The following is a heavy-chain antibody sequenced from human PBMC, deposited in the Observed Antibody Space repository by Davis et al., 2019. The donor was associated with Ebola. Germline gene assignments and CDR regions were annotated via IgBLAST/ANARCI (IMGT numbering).Heavy chain of an antibody. CDR1: GFTFSNYA. D-gene: IGHD3-9*01. Sequence: GGSLRLSCAASGFTFSNYAMSWVRQAPGKGLEWVSTISGSGGSTYYADSVKGRFTISRDNSKNTLFLQMSSLRVEDTAVYYCVKGSGAVGYFDWFVDYWGQGTLVTVSS. CDR2: ISGSGGST. V-gene: IGHV3-23*01. J-gene: IGHJ4*02. CDR3: VKGSGAVGYFDWFVDY.